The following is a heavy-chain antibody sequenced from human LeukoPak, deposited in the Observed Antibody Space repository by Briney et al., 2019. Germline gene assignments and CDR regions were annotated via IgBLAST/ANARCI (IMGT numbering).Heavy chain of an antibody. CDR1: GFTFSSYS. J-gene: IGHJ4*02. V-gene: IGHV3-21*01. CDR2: ISSSSSYI. Sequence: PGGSLRLSCAASGFTFSSYSMNWVRQAPGKGLEWVSFISSSSSYIYYADSVKGRFTISRDNAKNSLYLQMNSLRAEDTAVFYCASYSGSYWGQGTLVTVSS. CDR3: ASYSGSY. D-gene: IGHD1-26*01.